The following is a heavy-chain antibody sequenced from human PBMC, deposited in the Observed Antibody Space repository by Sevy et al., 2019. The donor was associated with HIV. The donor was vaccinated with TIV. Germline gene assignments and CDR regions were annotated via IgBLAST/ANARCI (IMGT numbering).Heavy chain of an antibody. J-gene: IGHJ6*02. CDR2: ISYDGGNK. D-gene: IGHD2-8*02. CDR3: AKRRVQSGLSGGGANYGWDV. V-gene: IGHV3-30-3*02. CDR1: GFTFNTYA. Sequence: EGSLRLSCAASGFTFNTYAMHWVRQAPGKGLDWLTFISYDGGNKYYADSVKGRFTISRDNSKSMVYLQMNSLRAEDTAVYYCAKRRVQSGLSGGGANYGWDVCGQGTTVTVSS.